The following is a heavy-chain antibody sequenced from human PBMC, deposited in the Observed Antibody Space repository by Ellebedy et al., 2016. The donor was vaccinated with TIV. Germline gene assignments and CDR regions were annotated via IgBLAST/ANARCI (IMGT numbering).Heavy chain of an antibody. V-gene: IGHV1-69*13. J-gene: IGHJ6*03. CDR2: IIPIFGTA. CDR3: ARVRYCSSTSCYKPTYYYYYYMDV. D-gene: IGHD2-2*02. Sequence: SVKVSXXASGGTFSSYAISWVRQAPGQGLEWMGGIIPIFGTANYAQKFQGRVTITADESTSTAYMELSSLRSEDTAVYYCARVRYCSSTSCYKPTYYYYYYMDVWGKGTTVTVSS. CDR1: GGTFSSYA.